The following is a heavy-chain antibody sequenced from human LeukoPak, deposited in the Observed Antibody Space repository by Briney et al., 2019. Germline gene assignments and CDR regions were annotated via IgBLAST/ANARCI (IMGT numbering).Heavy chain of an antibody. Sequence: QTGGSLRLSCAASGFTFSSYWMSWVRQAPGKGLEWVSYISSSGSTIYYADSVKGRFTISRDNAKNSLYLQMNSLRAEDTAVYYCARAPHYSNYGPYYYGMDVWGQGTTVTVSS. CDR2: ISSSGSTI. D-gene: IGHD4-11*01. CDR3: ARAPHYSNYGPYYYGMDV. J-gene: IGHJ6*02. CDR1: GFTFSSYW. V-gene: IGHV3-48*04.